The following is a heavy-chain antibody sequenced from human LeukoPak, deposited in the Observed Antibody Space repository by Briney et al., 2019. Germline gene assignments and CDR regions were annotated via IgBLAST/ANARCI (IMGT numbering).Heavy chain of an antibody. CDR3: ARRGESTTYGDYRFDY. Sequence: GGSLRVSCAVSGFTFSSYGMHWVRQAPGKGLEWVAVISYDGSNKYYTDSVKGRFTISRDNSKNMLSLQMNSLRAEDTAVYYCARRGESTTYGDYRFDYWGQGTLVTVSS. D-gene: IGHD4-17*01. CDR2: ISYDGSNK. J-gene: IGHJ4*02. V-gene: IGHV3-30*03. CDR1: GFTFSSYG.